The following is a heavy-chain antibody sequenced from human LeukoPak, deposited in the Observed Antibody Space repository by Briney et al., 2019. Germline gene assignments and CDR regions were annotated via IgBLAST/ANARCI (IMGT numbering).Heavy chain of an antibody. CDR1: GFTFSSYA. CDR3: ARAPPVTADSYYFDY. CDR2: ISYDGSNK. D-gene: IGHD2-21*02. V-gene: IGHV3-30-3*01. Sequence: GGSLRLSCAASGFTFSSYAMHWVRQAPGKGLEWVAVISYDGSNKYYADSVKGRFTISRDNSKNTLYLQMNSLRAEDTAVYYCARAPPVTADSYYFDYWGQGTLVTVSS. J-gene: IGHJ4*02.